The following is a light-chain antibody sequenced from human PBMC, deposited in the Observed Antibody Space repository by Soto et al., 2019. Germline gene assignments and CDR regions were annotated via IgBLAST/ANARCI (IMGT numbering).Light chain of an antibody. V-gene: IGKV3D-15*03. J-gene: IGKJ5*01. CDR1: QIVTRN. Sequence: EILLTQSPVILSVSPEESVTHSCRASQIVTRNLAWHQQIPGQAPRLLVYHGSVRATGIPPRFSGSGSGTEFSLTINILQSEDFAVYFCQQYHDWPPITFGQGTRLEIK. CDR3: QQYHDWPPIT. CDR2: HGS.